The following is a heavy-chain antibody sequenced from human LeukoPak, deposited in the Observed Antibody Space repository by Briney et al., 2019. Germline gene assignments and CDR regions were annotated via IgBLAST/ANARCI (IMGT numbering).Heavy chain of an antibody. V-gene: IGHV3-20*04. Sequence: GGSLRLSCAASGFTFDDYGMSWVRQAPGKGLEWVSGINWNGGSTGYADSVKGRFTISRDDAKNSLYLQMNSLRVEDTAVYYCARLLRDTAIVATSGFYYYMDVWGKGTTVTISS. D-gene: IGHD5-18*01. CDR3: ARLLRDTAIVATSGFYYYMDV. J-gene: IGHJ6*03. CDR2: INWNGGST. CDR1: GFTFDDYG.